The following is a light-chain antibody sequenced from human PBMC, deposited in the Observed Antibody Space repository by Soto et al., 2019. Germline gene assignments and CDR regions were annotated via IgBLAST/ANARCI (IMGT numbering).Light chain of an antibody. CDR3: QQRSNWPPT. CDR1: QSVSSY. V-gene: IGKV3-11*01. J-gene: IGKJ1*01. CDR2: DAS. Sequence: EIVFTPFPAPPSLSPGGRAPPSRRASQSVSSYLAWYQQKPGQAPRLLIYDASTRATGIPARFSGSGSGTDFTLTITSLEPEDFAVYYCQQRSNWPPTFGQGTKVDI.